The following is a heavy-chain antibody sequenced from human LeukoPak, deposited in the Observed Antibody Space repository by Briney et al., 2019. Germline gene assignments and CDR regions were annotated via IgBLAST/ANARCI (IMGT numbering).Heavy chain of an antibody. D-gene: IGHD1-26*01. J-gene: IGHJ6*03. Sequence: ASVKVSCKASGYTFTSYGISWVRQAPGQGLEWMGWISAYNGNTNYAQKLQGRVTMTTDTSTSTAYMELRSLRSDDTAVYYCARVDGATWDYYYYMDVWGKGTTVTVSS. CDR1: GYTFTSYG. CDR3: ARVDGATWDYYYYMDV. CDR2: ISAYNGNT. V-gene: IGHV1-18*01.